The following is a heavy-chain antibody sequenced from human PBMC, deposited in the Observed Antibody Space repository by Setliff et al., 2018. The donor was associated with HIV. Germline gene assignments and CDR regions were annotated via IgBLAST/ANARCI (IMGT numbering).Heavy chain of an antibody. Sequence: PGESLKTSCQASGYSFTTLWIAWVRQMPGKGLEWMGMVFTDDSDTRYSPSFQGQVSMSADKSINTAYLQWSSLKASDTAVYYCARSMGFKATTRLDFWGPGTLVTVSS. CDR3: ARSMGFKATTRLDF. V-gene: IGHV5-51*01. CDR1: GYSFTTLW. D-gene: IGHD3-10*01. J-gene: IGHJ4*02. CDR2: VFTDDSDT.